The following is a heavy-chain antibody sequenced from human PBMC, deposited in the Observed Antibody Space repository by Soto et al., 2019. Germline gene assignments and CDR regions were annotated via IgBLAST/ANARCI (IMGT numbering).Heavy chain of an antibody. J-gene: IGHJ4*02. V-gene: IGHV3-21*01. CDR3: ARDLRSIRELPSSFDY. Sequence: EVQLLQSGGGLVQPGGSLRLSCAASGFTFSSYAMNWVRQAPGKGLEWVSSISSSSSYIYYADSVKGRFTISRDNAKNSLYLQMNSLRAEDTAVYYCARDLRSIRELPSSFDYWGQGTLVTVSS. D-gene: IGHD1-26*01. CDR1: GFTFSSYA. CDR2: ISSSSSYI.